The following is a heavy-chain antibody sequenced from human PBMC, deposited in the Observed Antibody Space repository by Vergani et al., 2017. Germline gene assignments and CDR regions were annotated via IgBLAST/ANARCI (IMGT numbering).Heavy chain of an antibody. CDR1: GGTFSSYA. CDR3: ARGSPGNSQIDY. J-gene: IGHJ4*02. D-gene: IGHD1-14*01. Sequence: QVQLVQSGAEVKKPGSSVKVSCKASGGTFSSYAISWVRQAPGQGLEWMGRIIPILGIANYAQKFQGRVTITADKSTSTAYMELSSLRSEDTAVYYCARGSPGNSQIDYWGQGTLVTVSS. V-gene: IGHV1-69*04. CDR2: IIPILGIA.